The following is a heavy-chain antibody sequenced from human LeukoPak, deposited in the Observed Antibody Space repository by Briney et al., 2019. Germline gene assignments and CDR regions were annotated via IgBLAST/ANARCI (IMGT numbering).Heavy chain of an antibody. J-gene: IGHJ3*02. V-gene: IGHV3-48*03. CDR1: GFTFSSYE. Sequence: GGSLRLSCAASGFTFSSYEMNWVRQAPGKGLEWVSYISSSGSTIYYADSVKGRFTISRDNAKNSLYLQMNSLRAEDTAVHYCARDPPRIAAAGTKAFDIWGQGTMVTVSS. CDR2: ISSSGSTI. CDR3: ARDPPRIAAAGTKAFDI. D-gene: IGHD6-13*01.